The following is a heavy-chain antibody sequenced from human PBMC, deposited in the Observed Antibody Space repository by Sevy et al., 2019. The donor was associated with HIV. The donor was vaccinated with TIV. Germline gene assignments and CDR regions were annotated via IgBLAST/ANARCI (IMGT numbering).Heavy chain of an antibody. D-gene: IGHD3-16*02. J-gene: IGHJ4*02. CDR3: ARGRYDKYVWGSYRPTYFDY. V-gene: IGHV4-34*01. CDR1: GGSFSGYY. Sequence: SLTCAVYGGSFSGYYWTFFRQPPGKGLEWIGEITHSENTNSNPSLKSRVTISVDTSKNQFSLKLTSVTAADTAVYFCARGRYDKYVWGSYRPTYFDYWGQGSLVTVSS. CDR2: ITHSENT.